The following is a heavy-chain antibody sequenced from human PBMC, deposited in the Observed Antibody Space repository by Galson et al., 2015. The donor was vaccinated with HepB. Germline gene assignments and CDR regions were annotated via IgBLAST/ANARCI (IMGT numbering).Heavy chain of an antibody. J-gene: IGHJ3*02. CDR3: AKSLLRFLEWLPDDAFDI. Sequence: SLRLSCAASGFTFDDYTMHWVRQAPGKGLEWVSLISWDGGSTYYADSVKGRFTISRDNSKNSLYLQMNSLRTEDTALYYCAKSLLRFLEWLPDDAFDIWGQGTMVTVSS. D-gene: IGHD3-3*01. CDR1: GFTFDDYT. V-gene: IGHV3-43*01. CDR2: ISWDGGST.